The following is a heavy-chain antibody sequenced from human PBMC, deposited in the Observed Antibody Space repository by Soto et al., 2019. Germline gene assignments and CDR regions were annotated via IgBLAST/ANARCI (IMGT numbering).Heavy chain of an antibody. V-gene: IGHV3-23*01. CDR1: GFSFSSYA. CDR3: AQEWAAVGRPYLDF. J-gene: IGHJ4*02. Sequence: ELHLLESGGGLVQPGGSLTLSCAASGFSFSSYAMSWVRQAPGMAPEWVSGISDSSGGTWYVDSVKGRFTISRDNSKNTLYLQMNSLRAEDTAVYYCAQEWAAVGRPYLDFWGQGTLVTVSS. CDR2: ISDSSGGT. D-gene: IGHD6-13*01.